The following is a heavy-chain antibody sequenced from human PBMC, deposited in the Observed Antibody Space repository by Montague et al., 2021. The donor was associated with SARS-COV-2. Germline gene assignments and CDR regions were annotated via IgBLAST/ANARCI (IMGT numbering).Heavy chain of an antibody. CDR3: ARRGGGEVFARFMYWYFDV. CDR2: IYYSGSVTT. J-gene: IGHJ2*01. Sequence: SETLSLTCSVSGGSIHNYYWGWVRQSPGKGLEWIGYIYYSGSVTTSYNPSLKSRVSISVDTWENQFSLKLTSVTAADTAVYYCARRGGGEVFARFMYWYFDVWSRGSLVTVSS. V-gene: IGHV4-59*13. D-gene: IGHD2-21*01. CDR1: GGSIHNYY.